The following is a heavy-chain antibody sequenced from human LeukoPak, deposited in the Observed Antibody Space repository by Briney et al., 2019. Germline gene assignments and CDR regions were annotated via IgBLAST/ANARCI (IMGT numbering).Heavy chain of an antibody. CDR1: GYTSTGYY. CDR3: ARDPRRRYGDYAPGELNWFDP. J-gene: IGHJ5*02. CDR2: INPNSGGT. Sequence: ASVKVSCKASGYTSTGYYMHWVRQAPGQGLEWMGWINPNSGGTNYAQKFQGRVTMTRDTSISTAYMELSRLRSDDTAAYYCARDPRRRYGDYAPGELNWFDPWGQGTLVTVSS. D-gene: IGHD4-17*01. V-gene: IGHV1-2*02.